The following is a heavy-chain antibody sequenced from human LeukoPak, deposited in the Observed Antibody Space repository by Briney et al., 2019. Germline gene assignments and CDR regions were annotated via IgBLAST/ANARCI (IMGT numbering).Heavy chain of an antibody. V-gene: IGHV1-69*05. CDR1: GGTFSSYA. J-gene: IGHJ4*02. Sequence: SVKVSCKASGGTFSSYAISWVRQAPGQGLEWMGRIIPLFGTANYAQKFQGRVTITTDESTSTAYMELSSLRSEDTAVYYCARDPVGDYDYVWGSYRFDYWGQGTLVTVSS. CDR3: ARDPVGDYDYVWGSYRFDY. CDR2: IIPLFGTA. D-gene: IGHD3-16*02.